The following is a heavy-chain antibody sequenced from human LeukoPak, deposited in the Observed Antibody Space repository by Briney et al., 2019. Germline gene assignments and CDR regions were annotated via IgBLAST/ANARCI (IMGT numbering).Heavy chain of an antibody. CDR3: AKARGGTYGDFFDY. D-gene: IGHD1-26*01. CDR2: MNPNSGNT. J-gene: IGHJ4*02. V-gene: IGHV1-8*01. CDR1: GYTFTSYD. Sequence: SVKVSCKASGYTFTSYDINWVRQATGQGLEWMGWMNPNSGNTGYAQKFQGRVTMTRNTSISTAYMELSSLRSEDTAVYYCAKARGGTYGDFFDYWGQGALVTVSS.